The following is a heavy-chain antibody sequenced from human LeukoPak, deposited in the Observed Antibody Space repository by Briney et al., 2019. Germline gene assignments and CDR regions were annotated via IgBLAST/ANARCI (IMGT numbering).Heavy chain of an antibody. CDR2: INHSGST. J-gene: IGHJ4*02. V-gene: IGHV4-34*01. CDR1: GVSFSGYY. CDR3: ARWRYSGSYYDY. Sequence: SETLSLTCAVYGVSFSGYYWSWIRQPPGKGLGWIGEINHSGSTNYNPSLKSRVTISVDTSKNQFSLKLSSVTAADTAVYYCARWRYSGSYYDYWGQGTLVTVSS. D-gene: IGHD1-26*01.